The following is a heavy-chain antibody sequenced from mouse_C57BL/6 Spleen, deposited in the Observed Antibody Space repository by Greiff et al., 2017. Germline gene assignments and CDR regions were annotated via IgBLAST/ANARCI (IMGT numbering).Heavy chain of an antibody. CDR1: GYAFSSSW. D-gene: IGHD2-4*01. Sequence: VQLQQSGPELVKPGASVKISCKASGYAFSSSWMNWVKQRPGKGLEWIGRIYPGDGDTNYNGKFKGKGTLTADKSSSTAYMQLSSLTSEDSAVYFCARGVIYYDYDWYFDVWGTGTTVTVSS. CDR3: ARGVIYYDYDWYFDV. J-gene: IGHJ1*03. V-gene: IGHV1-82*01. CDR2: IYPGDGDT.